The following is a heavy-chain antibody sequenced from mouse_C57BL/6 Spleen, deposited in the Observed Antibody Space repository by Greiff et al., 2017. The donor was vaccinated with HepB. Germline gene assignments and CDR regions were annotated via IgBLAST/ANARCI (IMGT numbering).Heavy chain of an antibody. V-gene: IGHV1-54*01. Sequence: VQLQESGAELVRPGTSVKVSCKASGYAFTNYLIEWVKQRPGQGLEWIGVINPGSGGTNYNEKFKGKATLTADKSSRTAYMQLSSLTSEDSAVYICARGDLAYYSKGRFAYWGQGTLVTVSA. D-gene: IGHD2-5*01. CDR2: INPGSGGT. J-gene: IGHJ3*01. CDR1: GYAFTNYL. CDR3: ARGDLAYYSKGRFAY.